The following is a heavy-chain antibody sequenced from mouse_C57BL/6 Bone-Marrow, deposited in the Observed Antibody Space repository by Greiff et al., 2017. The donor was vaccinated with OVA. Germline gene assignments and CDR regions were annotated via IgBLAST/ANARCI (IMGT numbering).Heavy chain of an antibody. V-gene: IGHV1-7*01. D-gene: IGHD1-1*01. J-gene: IGHJ2*01. CDR2: INPSSGYT. CDR3: ARRDFITTVVFDY. CDR1: GYTFTSYW. Sequence: QVQLQQSGAELAKPGASVKLSCKASGYTFTSYWMHWVKQRPGQGLEWIGYINPSSGYTKYNQKFKDKATLTADKSSSTAYMQLSSLTYDDSAVYYCARRDFITTVVFDYWGQGTTLTVSS.